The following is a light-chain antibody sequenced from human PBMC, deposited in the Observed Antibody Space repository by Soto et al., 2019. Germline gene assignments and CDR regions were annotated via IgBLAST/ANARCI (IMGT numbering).Light chain of an antibody. V-gene: IGKV1-39*01. J-gene: IGKJ4*01. CDR3: QQTSITPRT. CDR1: RSFHYY. Sequence: DVQMTQFPSSLLAAVGDRVTISXLASRSFHYYLNWYQQQPGXPPKXXXYGXSSLQRGVPSRLSGSGSGTDFTLSITSLQPEDVANYYCQQTSITPRTFGGGTKVDIK. CDR2: GXS.